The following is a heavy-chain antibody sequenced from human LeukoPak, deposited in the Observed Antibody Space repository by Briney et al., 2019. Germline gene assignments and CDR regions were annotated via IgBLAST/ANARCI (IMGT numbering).Heavy chain of an antibody. D-gene: IGHD5-12*01. J-gene: IGHJ4*02. CDR3: TRAHRFTSAYDRPINALDI. Sequence: PSETLSLTCTVSGGSISSYYWSWIRQPPGKGLEWIGYIYYSGRTNYNPSLKSRVTISVDTSKNQFSLKLSSVTAADTAVYYCTRAHRFTSAYDRPINALDIWGQGTLVTVSS. CDR1: GGSISSYY. CDR2: IYYSGRT. V-gene: IGHV4-59*01.